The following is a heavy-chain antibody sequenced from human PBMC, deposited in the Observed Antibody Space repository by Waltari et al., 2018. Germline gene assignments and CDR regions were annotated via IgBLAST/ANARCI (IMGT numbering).Heavy chain of an antibody. Sequence: QMQMVQSGPEVKKPGTSVKVSCKASGFSFSNSAVQWVRQARGQRLECIGEIVVANGNTNYAQKFQERVTIARDTSTRTAYMELSSLTSEDTAIYYCAAAGISGSYYAFDYWAQGALVTVSS. J-gene: IGHJ4*02. CDR1: GFSFSNSA. CDR2: IVVANGNT. V-gene: IGHV1-58*01. CDR3: AAAGISGSYYAFDY. D-gene: IGHD1-26*01.